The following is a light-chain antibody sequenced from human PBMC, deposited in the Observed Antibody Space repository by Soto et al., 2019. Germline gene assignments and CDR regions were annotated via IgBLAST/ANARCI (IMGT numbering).Light chain of an antibody. V-gene: IGKV3-20*01. CDR1: QSVSSSC. Sequence: EIVLTQSPGTLSLSPGERATLSCRASQSVSSSCLAWYQQKPGQAPRLLTYGASSRATGIPDRFSGSGSGTDFTLTISRLEPEYFAVYYCQQYGSSLTWTFGQGTSVDIK. J-gene: IGKJ1*01. CDR3: QQYGSSLTWT. CDR2: GAS.